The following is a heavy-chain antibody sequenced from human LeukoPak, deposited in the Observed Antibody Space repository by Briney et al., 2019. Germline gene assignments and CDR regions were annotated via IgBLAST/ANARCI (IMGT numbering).Heavy chain of an antibody. CDR1: GYTFTHQW. Sequence: GESLKIFCEASGYTFTHQWIGWVRQMPGTGLEWVGIIYPRDSDTIYSPSFQGHVTISADTSINTAYLEWRSLEASDTAMYYCARHSDVVGAIWGQGTQVTVSS. CDR3: ARHSDVVGAI. CDR2: IYPRDSDT. J-gene: IGHJ4*02. V-gene: IGHV5-51*01. D-gene: IGHD3-16*01.